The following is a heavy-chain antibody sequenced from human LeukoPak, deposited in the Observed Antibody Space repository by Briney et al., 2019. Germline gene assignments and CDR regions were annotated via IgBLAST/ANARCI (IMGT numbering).Heavy chain of an antibody. CDR1: GFTFSSYA. J-gene: IGHJ4*02. CDR2: ISSNGGST. D-gene: IGHD3-9*01. Sequence: GGSLRLSCAASGFTFSSYAMHWVRQAPGKGLEYVSAISSNGGSTYYADSVKGRFTISRDNSKNTLYLQMGSLRAEDMAVYYCARGSDILTGSFDYWGQGTLVTVSS. CDR3: ARGSDILTGSFDY. V-gene: IGHV3-64*02.